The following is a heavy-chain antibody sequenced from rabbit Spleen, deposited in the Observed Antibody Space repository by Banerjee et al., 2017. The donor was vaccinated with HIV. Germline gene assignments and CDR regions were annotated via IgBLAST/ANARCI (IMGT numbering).Heavy chain of an antibody. CDR2: IYTGSSGRT. D-gene: IGHD4-1*01. Sequence: QEQLVESGGGLVQPEGSLTLTCKASGFDFSSNAMCWVRQAPGKGLEWIACIYTGSSGRTYYASWVNGRFSISRSTSLNTVTLQMTSLTAADTATYFCVRDLSSGWGGVYYFNFWGPGTLVTVS. CDR3: VRDLSSGWGGVYYFNF. CDR1: GFDFSSNA. J-gene: IGHJ4*01. V-gene: IGHV1S47*01.